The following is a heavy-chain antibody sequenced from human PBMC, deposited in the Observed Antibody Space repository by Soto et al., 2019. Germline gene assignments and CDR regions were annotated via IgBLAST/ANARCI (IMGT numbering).Heavy chain of an antibody. CDR1: GGSISSSSYY. D-gene: IGHD2-2*02. V-gene: IGHV4-39*01. J-gene: IGHJ6*03. Sequence: SETLSLTCTVSGGSISSSSYYGGWIRQPPGKGLEWIGSIYYSGSTYYNPSLKSRVTISVDTSKNQFSLKLSSVTAADTAVYYCARLSGYCSSTSCYNVLDIYMDVWGKGTTVTVSS. CDR2: IYYSGST. CDR3: ARLSGYCSSTSCYNVLDIYMDV.